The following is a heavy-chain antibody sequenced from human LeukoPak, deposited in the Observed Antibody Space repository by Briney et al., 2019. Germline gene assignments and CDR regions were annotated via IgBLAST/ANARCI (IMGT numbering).Heavy chain of an antibody. J-gene: IGHJ6*03. CDR3: ATLGYYYMDV. CDR1: GGSISSGSYY. Sequence: SETLSLTCTVSGGSISSGSYYWCWIRQPAGKGLEWIGRIYTSGSTNYNPSLKSRVAISVDTSKNQFSLKLSSVTAADTAVYYCATLGYYYMDVWGKGTTVTVSS. CDR2: IYTSGST. V-gene: IGHV4-61*02.